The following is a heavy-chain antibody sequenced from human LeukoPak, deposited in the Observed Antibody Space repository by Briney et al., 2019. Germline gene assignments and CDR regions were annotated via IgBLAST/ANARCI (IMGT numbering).Heavy chain of an antibody. CDR2: ISDSGDIT. D-gene: IGHD6-19*01. Sequence: PGGSLRLSCAASGFAFSKLAMGWVRQAPGKGLEWVSVISDSGDITYYADSVKGRFTISRDNSKHTLYLHMNSLRAEDTALYYCAKDALRSVGWYFFDHWGQGTLVTVSS. CDR1: GFAFSKLA. V-gene: IGHV3-23*01. J-gene: IGHJ4*02. CDR3: AKDALRSVGWYFFDH.